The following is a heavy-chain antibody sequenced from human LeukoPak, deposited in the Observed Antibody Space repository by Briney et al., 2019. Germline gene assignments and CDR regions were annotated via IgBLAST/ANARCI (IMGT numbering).Heavy chain of an antibody. Sequence: GGSLRLSCAASGFTFSSYAMHWVRQAPGKGLEWVAVISYDGSNKYYADSVKGRFTISRDNSKNTLYLQVNSLRVEDTAVYYCAKGWNYYASYHDYWGQGTLVTVSS. CDR3: AKGWNYYASYHDY. CDR1: GFTFSSYA. V-gene: IGHV3-30-3*01. J-gene: IGHJ4*02. D-gene: IGHD3-10*01. CDR2: ISYDGSNK.